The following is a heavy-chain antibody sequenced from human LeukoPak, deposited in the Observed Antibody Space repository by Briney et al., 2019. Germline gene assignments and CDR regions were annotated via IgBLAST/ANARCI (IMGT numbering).Heavy chain of an antibody. CDR1: GYTFTSYG. CDR3: ARDPLFIGRRGWYNDY. D-gene: IGHD6-19*01. V-gene: IGHV1-18*01. J-gene: IGHJ4*02. CDR2: ISAYNGNT. Sequence: ASVKVSCKASGYTFTSYGISWVRQAPGQGLEWMGWISAYNGNTNYAQKLQGRVTITRDTSASTAYMELSSLRSEDTAVYYCARDPLFIGRRGWYNDYWGQGTLVTVSS.